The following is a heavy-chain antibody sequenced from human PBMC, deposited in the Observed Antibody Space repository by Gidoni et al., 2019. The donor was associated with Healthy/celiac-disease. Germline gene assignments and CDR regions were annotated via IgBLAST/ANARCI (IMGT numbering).Heavy chain of an antibody. CDR1: GFTVSSHY. D-gene: IGHD2-21*02. Sequence: EVQLVESGGGLIQPGGSLRLSCAASGFTVSSHYMSWVRQAPGKGLEWVSVIYSGGSTYYADSVKGRFTISRDNSKNTLYLQMNSLRAEDTAVYYCARQYCGGDCYSSDAFDIWGQGTMVTVSS. CDR3: ARQYCGGDCYSSDAFDI. V-gene: IGHV3-53*01. CDR2: IYSGGST. J-gene: IGHJ3*02.